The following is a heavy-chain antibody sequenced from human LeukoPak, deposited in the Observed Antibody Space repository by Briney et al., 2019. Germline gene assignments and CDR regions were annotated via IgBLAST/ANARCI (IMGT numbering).Heavy chain of an antibody. Sequence: GGSLRLSCAASGLTFSSHNMNWFPQAPGKGLEWVSSISSSSSYIYYADSVKGRFSISRDNAKNSLYLQMNSLRAEDTAVYYCARETRKTFDFWGQGTLVTVSS. CDR1: GLTFSSHN. CDR2: ISSSSSYI. J-gene: IGHJ4*02. CDR3: ARETRKTFDF. D-gene: IGHD1-14*01. V-gene: IGHV3-21*01.